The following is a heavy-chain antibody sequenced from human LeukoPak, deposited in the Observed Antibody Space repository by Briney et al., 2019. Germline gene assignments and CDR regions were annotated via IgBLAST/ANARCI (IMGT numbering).Heavy chain of an antibody. Sequence: GGSVRLSCAASGFTFSSYAMSWVRQARGKGREWVSAISGSGGRTYYADSVKGRFTIPRDNSKNTVYLQMHSLRPEDTPVYYCASPIAARQGYYYYRMDVWGQGTTVTVSS. CDR3: ASPIAARQGYYYYRMDV. D-gene: IGHD6-6*01. J-gene: IGHJ6*02. V-gene: IGHV3-23*01. CDR2: ISGSGGRT. CDR1: GFTFSSYA.